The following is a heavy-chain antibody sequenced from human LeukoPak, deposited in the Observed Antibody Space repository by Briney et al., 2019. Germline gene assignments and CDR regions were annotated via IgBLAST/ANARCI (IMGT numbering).Heavy chain of an antibody. CDR3: ARDRIMYYDFWSGYHTMGDWFDP. Sequence: PSETLSLTCTVSGGSISSSSYYWGWIRQPPGKGLEWIGSIYYSGSTYYNPSLKSRVTISVDTSKNQFSLKLSSVTAADTAVYYCARDRIMYYDFWSGYHTMGDWFDPWGQGTLVTVSS. CDR2: IYYSGST. J-gene: IGHJ5*02. V-gene: IGHV4-39*07. CDR1: GGSISSSSYY. D-gene: IGHD3-3*01.